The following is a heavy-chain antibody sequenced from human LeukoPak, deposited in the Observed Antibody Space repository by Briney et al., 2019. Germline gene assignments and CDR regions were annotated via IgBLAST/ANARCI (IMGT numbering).Heavy chain of an antibody. CDR1: GFTFSSHW. J-gene: IGHJ3*02. V-gene: IGHV3-33*08. Sequence: PGGSLRLSCAASGFTFSSHWMHWVRQAPGKGLEWVAVIWYDGSNKYYADSVKGRFTISRDNSKNTLYLQMNSLRAEDTAVYYCARDRGEIGAFDIWGQGTMVTVSS. CDR3: ARDRGEIGAFDI. D-gene: IGHD3-16*01. CDR2: IWYDGSNK.